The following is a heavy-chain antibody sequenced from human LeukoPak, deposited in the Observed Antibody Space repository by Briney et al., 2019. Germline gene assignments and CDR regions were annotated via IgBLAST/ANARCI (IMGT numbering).Heavy chain of an antibody. Sequence: GGSLRLSCAASGFTFSRFAMNWVRQAPGKGLEWTSYINTDSSDIHYADSVKGRFTISRDNARNTLFLQLSSLRAEDSAVYYCARDTFQPGLIDSWGQGTLITVSS. CDR3: ARDTFQPGLIDS. D-gene: IGHD2-2*01. V-gene: IGHV3-21*05. CDR1: GFTFSRFA. J-gene: IGHJ4*02. CDR2: INTDSSDI.